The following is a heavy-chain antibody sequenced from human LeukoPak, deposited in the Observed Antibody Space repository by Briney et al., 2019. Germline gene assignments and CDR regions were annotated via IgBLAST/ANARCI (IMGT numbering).Heavy chain of an antibody. CDR1: GYTFTGYY. V-gene: IGHV1-2*02. CDR3: ARDRRGTYYYDSSGNSYYYGMDV. D-gene: IGHD3-22*01. Sequence: AASVKVSCKASGYTFTGYYMHWVRQAPGQGLEWMGWINPNSGGTNYAQKFQGRVTMTRDTSISTAYMELSRLRSDDTAVYYCARDRRGTYYYDSSGNSYYYGMDVWGQGTTVTVSS. J-gene: IGHJ6*02. CDR2: INPNSGGT.